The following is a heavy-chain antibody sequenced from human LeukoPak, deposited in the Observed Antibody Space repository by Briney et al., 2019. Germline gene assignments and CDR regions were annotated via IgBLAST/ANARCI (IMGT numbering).Heavy chain of an antibody. CDR3: ARVFCGGDCYSSLNWFDP. CDR2: INHSGST. J-gene: IGHJ5*02. D-gene: IGHD2-21*02. Sequence: SETLSLTCAVYGGSFSGYYWSWIRQPPGKGLEWIGEINHSGSTNYNPSLKSRVTISVDTSKNQFSLKLSSVTAADTAVYYCARVFCGGDCYSSLNWFDPWGQGTLVTVSS. CDR1: GGSFSGYY. V-gene: IGHV4-34*01.